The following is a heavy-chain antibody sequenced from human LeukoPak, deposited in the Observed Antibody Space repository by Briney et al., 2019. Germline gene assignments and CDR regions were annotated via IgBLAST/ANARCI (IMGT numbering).Heavy chain of an antibody. D-gene: IGHD3-22*01. CDR1: GFTFSSHG. J-gene: IGHJ5*02. Sequence: GGSLRLSCAASGFTFSSHGMSWVRQAPGKGLEWVSAVSGSGGSTYYADSVKGRFTISRDNSKNTLYLQMNSLRAEDTAVYYCAKEFDSSGSGWFDPWGQGTLVTVSS. CDR2: VSGSGGST. CDR3: AKEFDSSGSGWFDP. V-gene: IGHV3-23*01.